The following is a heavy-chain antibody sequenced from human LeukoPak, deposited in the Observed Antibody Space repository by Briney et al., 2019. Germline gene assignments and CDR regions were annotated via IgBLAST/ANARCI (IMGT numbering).Heavy chain of an antibody. Sequence: SETLSLTCTVSGGSISSYYWSWIRQPAGEGLEWMGRIYTSGSTNYNPSLKSRVTMSVDTSKHQFSLKLSSVTAADTAVYYCARAWADYYDSSGYYDNWFDPWGQGTLVTVSS. J-gene: IGHJ5*02. CDR1: GGSISSYY. D-gene: IGHD3-22*01. CDR3: ARAWADYYDSSGYYDNWFDP. V-gene: IGHV4-4*07. CDR2: IYTSGST.